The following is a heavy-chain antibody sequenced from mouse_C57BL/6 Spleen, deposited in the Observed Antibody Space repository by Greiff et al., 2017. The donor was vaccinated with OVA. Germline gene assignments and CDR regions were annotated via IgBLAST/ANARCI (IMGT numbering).Heavy chain of an antibody. V-gene: IGHV14-2*01. CDR2: IDPEDGET. Sequence: EVQLQQSGAELVKPGASVKLSCTASGFNITDYYMHWVKQRTGQGLEWIGRIDPEDGETKYAPQFQGQATITADTSSNTAYLQLSSLTSEDTSVDYCGRLGDGDYVGGGYWGKGTTLTVSS. J-gene: IGHJ2*01. CDR1: GFNITDYY. CDR3: GRLGDGDYVGGGY. D-gene: IGHD2-13*01.